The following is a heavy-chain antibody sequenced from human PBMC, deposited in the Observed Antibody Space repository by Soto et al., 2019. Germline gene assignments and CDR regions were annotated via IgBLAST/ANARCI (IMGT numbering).Heavy chain of an antibody. Sequence: GASVKVSCKASGGTFSSYAISWVRQAPGQGLEWMGGIIPIFGTANYAQKFQGRVTITADESTSTAYMELSSLRSEDTAVYYCASMYSSGHYFDYWGQGTLVTVSS. CDR2: IIPIFGTA. CDR1: GGTFSSYA. V-gene: IGHV1-69*13. CDR3: ASMYSSGHYFDY. J-gene: IGHJ4*02. D-gene: IGHD6-19*01.